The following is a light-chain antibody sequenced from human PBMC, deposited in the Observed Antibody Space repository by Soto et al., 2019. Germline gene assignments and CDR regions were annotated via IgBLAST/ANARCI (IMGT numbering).Light chain of an antibody. J-gene: IGKJ2*01. CDR2: QVS. Sequence: DIQMTQSPSTLSASVGDIVTITCRASQSISNWLAWYQQKPGKAPKVLIYQVSNLETGVPSRFSGSGSGTEFTLTISSLQPDDFATYYGQQYNSYSAFGQGTKLEIK. V-gene: IGKV1-5*03. CDR3: QQYNSYSA. CDR1: QSISNW.